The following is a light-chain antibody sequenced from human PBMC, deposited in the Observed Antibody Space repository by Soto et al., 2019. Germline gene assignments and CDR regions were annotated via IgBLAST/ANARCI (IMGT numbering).Light chain of an antibody. Sequence: EIVLTQSPGTLSLSPGERATLSCRASQSVSSNYLAWYQQIPGQAPRLLIHGAFSRATGIPARFSGRGSGTDFTLTISSLEPEDFAVYYCQQYGSSVWTFGQGTKVEIK. CDR2: GAF. J-gene: IGKJ1*01. CDR3: QQYGSSVWT. V-gene: IGKV3-20*01. CDR1: QSVSSNY.